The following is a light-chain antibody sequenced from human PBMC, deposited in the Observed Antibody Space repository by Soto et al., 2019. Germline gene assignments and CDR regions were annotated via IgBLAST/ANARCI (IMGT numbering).Light chain of an antibody. CDR3: LLYYGGIWV. Sequence: QAVVTQEPSLTVSPGGTVTLTCGFSSAAVTSGNCPHWVHQKPGQAPRALIWCTGNKHSWTPARFSGSLLGGRASLTLSGVQPEDEAEYYCLLYYGGIWVFCGGTKLTVL. CDR2: CTG. J-gene: IGLJ3*02. CDR1: SAAVTSGNC. V-gene: IGLV7-43*01.